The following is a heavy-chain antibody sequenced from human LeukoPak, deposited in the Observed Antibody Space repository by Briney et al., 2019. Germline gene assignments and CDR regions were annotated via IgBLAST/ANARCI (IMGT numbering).Heavy chain of an antibody. J-gene: IGHJ4*02. CDR3: ARDLPGDY. CDR2: INGDGSST. V-gene: IGHV3-74*01. CDR1: GFTFSSYW. Sequence: GGSLRLSCAASGFTFSSYWMHWVRQAPGKGLVWVSRINGDGSSTSYADSVKGRFTISRDNAKNTLYLQMNSLRAEDTAVYYCARDLPGDYWGQGTLVTVSS.